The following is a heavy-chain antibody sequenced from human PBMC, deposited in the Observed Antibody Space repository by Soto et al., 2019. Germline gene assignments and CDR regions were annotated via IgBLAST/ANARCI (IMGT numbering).Heavy chain of an antibody. CDR2: IDVSDSYI. Sequence: GESLKISCKGSGYDFPNSWISWVRQMPGKDLEWMARIDVSDSYINYNPSFKGHVTISTDKSISTAYLQWSSLKASDTAMYYCARQGSYWLMYGMDVWGQGTTVTVSS. V-gene: IGHV5-10-1*01. CDR3: ARQGSYWLMYGMDV. CDR1: GYDFPNSW. D-gene: IGHD3-9*01. J-gene: IGHJ6*02.